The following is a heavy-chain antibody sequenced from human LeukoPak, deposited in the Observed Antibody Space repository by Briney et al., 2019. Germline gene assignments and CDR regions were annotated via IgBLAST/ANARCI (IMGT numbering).Heavy chain of an antibody. CDR2: ISGSGGST. V-gene: IGHV3-23*01. CDR3: APYCSSTSCSPGMFEY. D-gene: IGHD2-2*01. J-gene: IGHJ4*02. CDR1: GFTFSITA. Sequence: PGGSLRLSCAASGFTFSITAMTWVRQAPGKGLEWVSAISGSGGSTYYADSVKGRFTTSRDNSKNTVYLQMNGLRAEDTAVYYCAPYCSSTSCSPGMFEYRGQGTLVTVSS.